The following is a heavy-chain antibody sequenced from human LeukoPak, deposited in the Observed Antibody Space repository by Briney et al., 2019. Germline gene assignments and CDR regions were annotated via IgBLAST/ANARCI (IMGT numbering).Heavy chain of an antibody. CDR2: INDSGGST. Sequence: GGSLRLSCAASGFTFSSYAMSWVRQAPGKGLEWVSTINDSGGSTYYADSVKGRFTISRDNSKNTLYLQVDTLRAEDTAVYYCAKRTGGFDYWGQGTLVTVSS. V-gene: IGHV3-23*01. CDR1: GFTFSSYA. CDR3: AKRTGGFDY. J-gene: IGHJ4*02. D-gene: IGHD1-14*01.